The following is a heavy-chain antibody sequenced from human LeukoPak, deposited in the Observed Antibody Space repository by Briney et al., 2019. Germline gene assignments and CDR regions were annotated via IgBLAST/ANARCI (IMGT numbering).Heavy chain of an antibody. V-gene: IGHV3-23*01. Sequence: GGSLRLSCAASGFTFSSYAMSWVRQAPGKGLEWVSAISGGGGSTYYADSVKGRFTISRDNSKNTLYLQMNSLRAEDTAVYYCADKAAAGTEYYFDYWGQGTLVTVSS. CDR3: ADKAAAGTEYYFDY. CDR2: ISGGGGST. J-gene: IGHJ4*02. CDR1: GFTFSSYA. D-gene: IGHD6-13*01.